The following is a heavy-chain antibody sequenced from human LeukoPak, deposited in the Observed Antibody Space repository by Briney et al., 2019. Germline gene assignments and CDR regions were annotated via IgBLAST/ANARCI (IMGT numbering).Heavy chain of an antibody. CDR2: INPNSGGT. CDR1: GYTFTGYY. J-gene: IGHJ4*02. CDR3: AREVVLCSGGSCYRAFDY. D-gene: IGHD2-15*01. V-gene: IGHV1-2*02. Sequence: GASVKVSCKASGYTFTGYYMHWVRQAPGQGLEWMGWINPNSGGTNYAQKFQGRVTMTRDTSISTAHMELSRLRSDDTAVYYCAREVVLCSGGSCYRAFDYWGQGTLVTVSS.